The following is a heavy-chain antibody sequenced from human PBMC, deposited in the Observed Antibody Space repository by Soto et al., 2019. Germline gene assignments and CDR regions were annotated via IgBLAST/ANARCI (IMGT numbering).Heavy chain of an antibody. Sequence: QMPLVQSGAEVTKTGSTVTVSCNALGNTFTYRYLHWVRQAPGQALEWMGWITPFSGDVHYAQKFQERVTITRDRSINTAYMRMSSLRSEDTAMYYCASGGAGSGPFTWELPDHWGQGTLVTGSS. J-gene: IGHJ4*02. D-gene: IGHD1-26*01. CDR1: GNTFTYRY. CDR3: ASGGAGSGPFTWELPDH. CDR2: ITPFSGDV. V-gene: IGHV1-45*02.